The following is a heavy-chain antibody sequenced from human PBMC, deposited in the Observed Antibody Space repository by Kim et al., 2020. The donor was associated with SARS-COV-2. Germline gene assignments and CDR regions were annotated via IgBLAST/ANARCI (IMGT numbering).Heavy chain of an antibody. CDR3: ARGWFGQVGDY. CDR2: I. D-gene: IGHD3-10*01. J-gene: IGHJ4*02. Sequence: IYHPDSVEGRFTISRDNARNSVYLHMNSLRVDDTAIYYCARGWFGQVGDYWGQGARVTVSS. V-gene: IGHV3-21*01.